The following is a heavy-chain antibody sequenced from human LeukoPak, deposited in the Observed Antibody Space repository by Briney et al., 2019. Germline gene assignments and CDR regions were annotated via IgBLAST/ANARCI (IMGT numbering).Heavy chain of an antibody. Sequence: GGSLRLSCAASGFTFGDYYVSWIRQAPGKGLERISYITFSSKTIYYADSVKGRFTITRDNAKKSLYLQMDSLRADDTAVYYCARSQKETHLGAYGGFRDAFDVWGQGTMVIVSS. D-gene: IGHD4-23*01. CDR3: ARSQKETHLGAYGGFRDAFDV. J-gene: IGHJ3*01. CDR2: ITFSSKTI. V-gene: IGHV3-11*04. CDR1: GFTFGDYY.